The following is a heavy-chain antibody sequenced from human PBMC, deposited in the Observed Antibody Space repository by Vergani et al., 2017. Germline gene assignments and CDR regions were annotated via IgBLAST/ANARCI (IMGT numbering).Heavy chain of an antibody. D-gene: IGHD6-19*01. CDR2: ISAYNGDT. CDR3: ARARAGRQWLAASGFDS. J-gene: IGHJ4*02. CDR1: DYTFTNYG. Sequence: QVQLVQSGAEVKKPGASVRVSCKASDYTFTNYGISWVRQAPGQGLEGMGWISAYNGDTNYAQKLHGRVTMTTDASTSTAYMELRSLRSDDTAVYYCARARAGRQWLAASGFDSWGQGTLVTVSS. V-gene: IGHV1-18*01.